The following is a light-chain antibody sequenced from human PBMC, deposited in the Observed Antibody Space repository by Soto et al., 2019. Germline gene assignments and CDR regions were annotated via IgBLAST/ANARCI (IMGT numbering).Light chain of an antibody. Sequence: IVLTQSPATLSLSPGERATLSCRASQGVVNHLDWFEQKPGQAPRLLIYETSNRATGIPARFSGSGSGTDFTLTISSLEPEDSAVYYCQQSYSWPLSFGGGTTVEIK. CDR2: ETS. CDR3: QQSYSWPLS. J-gene: IGKJ4*01. CDR1: QGVVNH. V-gene: IGKV3-11*01.